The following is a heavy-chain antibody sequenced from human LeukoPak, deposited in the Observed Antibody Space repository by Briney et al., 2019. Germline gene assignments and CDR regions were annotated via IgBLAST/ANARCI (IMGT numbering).Heavy chain of an antibody. CDR3: ARGAPPQN. CDR1: GGSISSSSYY. Sequence: SETLSLTCTVSGGSISSSSYYWGWIRQPPGKGLEWIGSVYYTGASYYNPSLKSRVTISIDTSKKHFSLKLTSVTAADTAVYYCARGAPPQNWGQGALVTVSS. CDR2: VYYTGAS. J-gene: IGHJ4*02. V-gene: IGHV4-39*07.